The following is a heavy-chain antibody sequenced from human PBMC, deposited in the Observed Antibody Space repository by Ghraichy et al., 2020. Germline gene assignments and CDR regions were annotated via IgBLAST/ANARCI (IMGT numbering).Heavy chain of an antibody. CDR1: GDSINSACY. D-gene: IGHD3-22*01. CDR2: ISQTGRT. V-gene: IGHV4-38-2*02. J-gene: IGHJ3*02. CDR3: ARDCNYYDSAGYSKRAFDI. Sequence: SQTLSLTCTVSGDSINSACYWGWIRQPPGKGLEWIGTISQTGRTYYNPSLWSRVTVSIDTSKNQFSLKLGSVTAADTAVFYCARDCNYYDSAGYSKRAFDIWGQGTMVTVSS.